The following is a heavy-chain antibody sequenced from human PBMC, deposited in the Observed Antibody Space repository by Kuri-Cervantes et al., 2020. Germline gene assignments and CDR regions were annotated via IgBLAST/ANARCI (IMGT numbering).Heavy chain of an antibody. CDR3: ARMDYYDTSGGGAFDI. J-gene: IGHJ3*02. CDR1: GYTFTSYG. D-gene: IGHD3-22*01. V-gene: IGHV1-18*01. CDR2: ISAYNGDT. Sequence: ASVKVSCKASGYTFTSYGISWVRQAPGEGLEWMGWISAYNGDTNYAQKFQGRVTMTTDTSTSTAYMELRSLRSDDTAVYYCARMDYYDTSGGGAFDIWGQGTMVTVSS.